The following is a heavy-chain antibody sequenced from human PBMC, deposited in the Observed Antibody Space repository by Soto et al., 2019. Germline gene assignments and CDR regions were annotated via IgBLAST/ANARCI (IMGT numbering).Heavy chain of an antibody. J-gene: IGHJ4*02. CDR3: GRGFRLNTASG. CDR2: ISSSSSYI. V-gene: IGHV3-21*01. D-gene: IGHD6-13*01. Sequence: GGSLRLSCAASGFTFSSYSMNWVRQAPGKGLEWVSSISSSSSYIYYADSVKGRFTISRDNTKNTLFLQIYRLRAEDTAVYYYGRGFRLNTASGWGQGTLVTVSS. CDR1: GFTFSSYS.